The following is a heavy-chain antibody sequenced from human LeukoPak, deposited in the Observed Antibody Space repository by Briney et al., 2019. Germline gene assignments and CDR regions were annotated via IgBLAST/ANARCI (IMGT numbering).Heavy chain of an antibody. J-gene: IGHJ4*02. D-gene: IGHD1-1*01. CDR1: GFTFSNYW. CDR2: IKGDGSGK. CDR3: ATRTGASPYYFDY. V-gene: IGHV3-7*03. Sequence: GGSLRLSCAASGFTFSNYWMSWVRQAPGKGLEWVANIKGDGSGKYYVDSLKGRFTVSRDNAKNSLYLQMNSLRAEDTALYYCATRTGASPYYFDYWGQGILVTVSS.